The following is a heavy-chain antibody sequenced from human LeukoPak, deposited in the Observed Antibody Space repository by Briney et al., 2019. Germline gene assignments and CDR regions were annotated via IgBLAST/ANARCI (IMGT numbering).Heavy chain of an antibody. J-gene: IGHJ4*02. V-gene: IGHV3-66*01. D-gene: IGHD3-3*02. CDR3: AREPKGTFGPEDY. CDR2: IYSGGST. CDR1: GFTVSSNY. Sequence: GSLRLSCAASGFTVSSNYMSWVRQAPGKGLEWVSLIYSGGSTYYADSAKGRFTISRDNSKNTLYLQMNSLRAEDTAIYYCAREPKGTFGPEDYWGQGTLVTVSS.